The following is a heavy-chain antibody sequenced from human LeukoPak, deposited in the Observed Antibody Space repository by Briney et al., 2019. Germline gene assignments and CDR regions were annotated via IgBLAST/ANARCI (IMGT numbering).Heavy chain of an antibody. V-gene: IGHV3-9*01. J-gene: IGHJ4*02. CDR1: GFTFDDYA. D-gene: IGHD2-2*01. Sequence: GRSLRLSCAASGFTFDDYAMHWVRRAPGNGLEWVSGISWNSGSIGYADSVKGRFTISRDNAKNSLYLQMNSLRAEDTALYYCAKYHHRYCSSTSCWYFDYWGQGTLVTVSS. CDR3: AKYHHRYCSSTSCWYFDY. CDR2: ISWNSGSI.